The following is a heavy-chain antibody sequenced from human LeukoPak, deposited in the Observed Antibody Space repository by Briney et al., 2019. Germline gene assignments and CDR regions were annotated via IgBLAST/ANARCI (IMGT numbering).Heavy chain of an antibody. CDR2: ISSSSTI. J-gene: IGHJ4*02. V-gene: IGHV3-48*04. CDR1: GFTFSSYS. CDR3: ARGKLGITPLFDY. Sequence: RGSLRLSCAASGFTFSSYSINWVRQAPGKGLEWLSFISSSSTIYYADSVKGRFTISRDNAKNSLYLQMNSLRAEDTAVYYCARGKLGITPLFDYWGQGTLVTVSS. D-gene: IGHD7-27*01.